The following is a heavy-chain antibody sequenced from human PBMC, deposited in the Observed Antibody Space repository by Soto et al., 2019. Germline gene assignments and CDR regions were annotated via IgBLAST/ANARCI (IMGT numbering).Heavy chain of an antibody. J-gene: IGHJ6*02. CDR2: ISYDGSNK. CDR3: ARDSRECSSTSCYGWGGLYYYYYYGMDV. Sequence: QVQLVESGGGVVQPGRSLRLSCAASGFTFSSYAMHWVRQAPGKGLEWVAVISYDGSNKYYADSVQGRFTISRDNSKNTLYLQMNSLRAEDTAVYYCARDSRECSSTSCYGWGGLYYYYYYGMDVWGQGTTVTVSS. V-gene: IGHV3-30-3*01. CDR1: GFTFSSYA. D-gene: IGHD2-2*01.